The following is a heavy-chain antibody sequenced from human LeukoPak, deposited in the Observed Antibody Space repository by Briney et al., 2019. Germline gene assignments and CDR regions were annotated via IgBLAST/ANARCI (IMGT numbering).Heavy chain of an antibody. Sequence: SETLSLTCTDSGGSISSYYWSWIRQPPGKGLEWIGYIYYSGSTNYNPSLKSRVTISVDTSKNQFSLKLSSVTAADTAVYYCARVGNSYGKGGWFDPWGQGTLVTVSS. CDR3: ARVGNSYGKGGWFDP. V-gene: IGHV4-59*01. CDR1: GGSISSYY. J-gene: IGHJ5*02. CDR2: IYYSGST. D-gene: IGHD5-18*01.